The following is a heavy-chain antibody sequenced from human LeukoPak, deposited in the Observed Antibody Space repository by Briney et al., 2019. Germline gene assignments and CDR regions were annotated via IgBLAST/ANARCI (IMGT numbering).Heavy chain of an antibody. CDR3: ARARAPVGAFDF. V-gene: IGHV7-4-1*02. CDR1: GYTFTNYG. J-gene: IGHJ3*01. D-gene: IGHD3-16*01. Sequence: VASVKVSCKASGYTFTNYGMNWVRQAPGQGLEWMGWINTNTGNPTYAQGLTGRFVFFLDNSVSKAYLQISSLKAEDTTVYYCARARAPVGAFDFWGQGTMVTVSS. CDR2: INTNTGNP.